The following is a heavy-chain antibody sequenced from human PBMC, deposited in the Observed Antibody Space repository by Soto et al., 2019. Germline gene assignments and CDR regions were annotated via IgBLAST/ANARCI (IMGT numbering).Heavy chain of an antibody. CDR3: ARGSIAAAGIDWFDP. CDR2: IDPSDSYT. Sequence: GESLKISCKGSGYSFTSYWISWVRQMPGKGLEWMGRIDPSDSYTNYSPSFQGHVTISADKSIGTAYLQWSSLKASDTAMYYCARGSIAAAGIDWFDPWGQGTLVTVSS. V-gene: IGHV5-10-1*01. J-gene: IGHJ5*02. D-gene: IGHD6-13*01. CDR1: GYSFTSYW.